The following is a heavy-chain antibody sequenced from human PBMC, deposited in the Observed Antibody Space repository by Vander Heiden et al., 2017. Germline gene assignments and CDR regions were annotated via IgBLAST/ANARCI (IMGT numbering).Heavy chain of an antibody. CDR2: ISWNSGSI. D-gene: IGHD4-4*01. V-gene: IGHV3-9*01. Sequence: EVQLVESGGGLVQPGRSLRLSCAASGFTFDDYAMHWVRQAPGKGLEWVSGISWNSGSIGYADSVKGRFTISRDNAKNSLYLQMNSLRAEDTALYYCAKGTVRYHYYGMDVWGQGTTVTVSS. J-gene: IGHJ6*02. CDR3: AKGTVRYHYYGMDV. CDR1: GFTFDDYA.